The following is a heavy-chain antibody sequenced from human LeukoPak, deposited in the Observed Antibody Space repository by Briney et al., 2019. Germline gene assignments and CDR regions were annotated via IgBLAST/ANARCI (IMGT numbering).Heavy chain of an antibody. CDR1: GFTFSSYA. J-gene: IGHJ4*02. V-gene: IGHV3-30-3*01. CDR2: ISYDGSNK. Sequence: GGSLRLSCAASGFTFSSYAMHWVRQAPGKGLEWVAVISYDGSNKYYADSVKGRFTISRDNSKNTLYLQMNSLRAEDTAVYYCARDYGSGSYCFDYWGQGTLVTVSS. CDR3: ARDYGSGSYCFDY. D-gene: IGHD3-10*01.